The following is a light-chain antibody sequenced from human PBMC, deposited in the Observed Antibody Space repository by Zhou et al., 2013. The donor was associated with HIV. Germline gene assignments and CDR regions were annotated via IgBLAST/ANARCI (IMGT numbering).Light chain of an antibody. CDR2: DAS. Sequence: EVVLTQSPATLSLSPGERATLSCRASQSIRNYLAWYQHKPGQAPRLLIYDASKRATGVPARFSGSGSGTDFTLTISSLQSEDFAVYYCQQYHRWPETFGQGTKVEVK. CDR1: QSIRNY. V-gene: IGKV3-11*01. CDR3: QQYHRWPET. J-gene: IGKJ1*01.